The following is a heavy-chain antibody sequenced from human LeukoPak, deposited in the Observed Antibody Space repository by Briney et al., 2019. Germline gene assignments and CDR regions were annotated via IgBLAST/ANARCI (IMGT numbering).Heavy chain of an antibody. Sequence: PSETLSLTCTVSGGSISSSSYYWGWIRQPPGKGLEGIGRIYYSGSTSYNPSLKSRVTICVDKSNNQFSLKLSSVPAADTAVYYCARHQCGGDCYRPSFWDYWGQGTLVTVSS. J-gene: IGHJ4*02. V-gene: IGHV4-39*01. CDR1: GGSISSSSYY. CDR2: IYYSGST. D-gene: IGHD2-21*01. CDR3: ARHQCGGDCYRPSFWDY.